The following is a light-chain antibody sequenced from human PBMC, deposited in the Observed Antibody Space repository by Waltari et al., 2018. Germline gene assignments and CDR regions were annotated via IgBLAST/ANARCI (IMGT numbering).Light chain of an antibody. CDR3: QQYNNWSYT. J-gene: IGKJ2*01. V-gene: IGKV3-15*01. Sequence: EIVMTQSPATLSVSPGDRATLSCSASQSVSGKLAWYQQRPGQAPRLLIYGASTRATGIPARFSGSGSGTEFTLTISSMQSEDFAVYYCQQYNNWSYTFGQGTKLEIK. CDR2: GAS. CDR1: QSVSGK.